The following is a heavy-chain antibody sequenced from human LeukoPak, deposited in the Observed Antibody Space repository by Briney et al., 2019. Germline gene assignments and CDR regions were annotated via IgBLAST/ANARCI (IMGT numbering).Heavy chain of an antibody. D-gene: IGHD3-22*01. Sequence: PSETLFLTCTVSGGSISSGDYYRSWIRQPPGKGLEWIAYMYYSGSTYYNPSLKSRVTMSADTSKNQLSLKLSSVTAADTAVYYCARPYYYDSRIDPWGQGILVTVSS. CDR3: ARPYYYDSRIDP. CDR2: MYYSGST. V-gene: IGHV4-30-4*01. J-gene: IGHJ5*02. CDR1: GGSISSGDYY.